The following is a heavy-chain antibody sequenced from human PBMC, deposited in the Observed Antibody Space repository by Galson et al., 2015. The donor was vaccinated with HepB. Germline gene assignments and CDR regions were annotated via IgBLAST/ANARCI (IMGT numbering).Heavy chain of an antibody. CDR1: GFTFSSYA. D-gene: IGHD3-9*01. CDR3: AKFSDDILTGYNDDY. V-gene: IGHV3-23*01. J-gene: IGHJ4*02. CDR2: ISGSGGST. Sequence: SLRLSCAASGFTFSSYAMSWVRQAPGKGLEWVSAISGSGGSTYYADSVKGRFTISRDNSKNTLYLQMNSLRAGDTAVYYCAKFSDDILTGYNDDYWGQGTLVTVSS.